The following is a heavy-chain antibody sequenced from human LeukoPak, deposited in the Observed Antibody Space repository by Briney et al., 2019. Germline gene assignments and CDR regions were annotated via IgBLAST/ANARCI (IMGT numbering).Heavy chain of an antibody. CDR1: GFTFSTYV. D-gene: IGHD6-13*01. CDR3: AKGDSSWSAFGDFDY. V-gene: IGHV3-23*01. CDR2: ISGSGGST. Sequence: GGSLRLSCAASGFTFSTYVMTWVRQAPGKGLEWVSDISGSGGSTDYADSVKGRFTISRDNSKNTLYLQMNSLRAEDTAVYYCAKGDSSWSAFGDFDYWGQGTLVTVSS. J-gene: IGHJ4*02.